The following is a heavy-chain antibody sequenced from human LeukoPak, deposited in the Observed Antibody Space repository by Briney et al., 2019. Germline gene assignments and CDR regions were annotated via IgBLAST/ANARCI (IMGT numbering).Heavy chain of an antibody. CDR1: GGSISIYY. Sequence: SETLSLTCTVSGGSISIYYWSWIRQPPGKGLEWIGYIYYSGSTNYNPSLKSRVTISVDTSKNQFSLKLSSVTAADTAVYYCARQSYDFWSGGYYYYGMDVWGQGTTVTVSS. D-gene: IGHD3-3*01. V-gene: IGHV4-59*08. CDR3: ARQSYDFWSGGYYYYGMDV. J-gene: IGHJ6*02. CDR2: IYYSGST.